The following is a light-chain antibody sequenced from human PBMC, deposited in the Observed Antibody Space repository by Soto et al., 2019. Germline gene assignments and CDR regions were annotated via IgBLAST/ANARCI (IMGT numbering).Light chain of an antibody. Sequence: QSALTQPPSASGSPGQSVTISCTGTSNDVGGYNYVSWYQQHPGKAPKLMIYEVNKRPSGVPDRFSGSKSGNTASLTVSGLQAEEEADYYCSSVAVSNSFVFGTGTKVTVL. V-gene: IGLV2-8*01. J-gene: IGLJ1*01. CDR2: EVN. CDR1: SNDVGGYNY. CDR3: SSVAVSNSFV.